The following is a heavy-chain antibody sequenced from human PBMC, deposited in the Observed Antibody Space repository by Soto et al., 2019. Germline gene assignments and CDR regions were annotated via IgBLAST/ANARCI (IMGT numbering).Heavy chain of an antibody. D-gene: IGHD6-13*01. Sequence: ASVKVSCKASGYTFTSYAMHWVRQAPGQRLEWMGWINAGNGNTKYSQKFQGRVTITRDTSASTAYMELSSLRSEDTAVYYCARYLNIAAAGNLDYWGQGTLVTVSS. CDR3: ARYLNIAAAGNLDY. J-gene: IGHJ4*02. V-gene: IGHV1-3*01. CDR1: GYTFTSYA. CDR2: INAGNGNT.